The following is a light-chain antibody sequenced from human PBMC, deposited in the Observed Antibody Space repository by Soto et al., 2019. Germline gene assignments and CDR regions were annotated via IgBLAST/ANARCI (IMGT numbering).Light chain of an antibody. V-gene: IGKV1-5*01. Sequence: DIQMTQSPSTLSASVGDRVTITCRASQSISSWLAWYQQKPGKAPKLLIYDASGLESGVPSRFSGSGSGTEFTLTISSLQPDDFATYYCQQYNSDSWTFXQGTKVDIK. J-gene: IGKJ1*01. CDR3: QQYNSDSWT. CDR2: DAS. CDR1: QSISSW.